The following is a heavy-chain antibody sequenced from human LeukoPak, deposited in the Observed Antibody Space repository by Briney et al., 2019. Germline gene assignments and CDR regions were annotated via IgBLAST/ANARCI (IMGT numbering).Heavy chain of an antibody. CDR3: AKESGKLDY. CDR2: ISADGGST. J-gene: IGHJ4*02. Sequence: PGGSLRLSCVASGLNFDDSAMHWVRQAPGKGLEWVSLISADGGSTFSADSVKGRFSISRDNSKNSLYLQMNSLRSEDTAMYYCAKESGKLDYWGQGTLVAASS. CDR1: GLNFDDSA. V-gene: IGHV3-43*02.